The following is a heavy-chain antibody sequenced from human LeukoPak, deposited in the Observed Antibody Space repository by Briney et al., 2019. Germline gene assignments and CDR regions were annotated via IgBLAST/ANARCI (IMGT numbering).Heavy chain of an antibody. J-gene: IGHJ4*02. CDR2: IKEDGSET. D-gene: IGHD1-26*01. V-gene: IGHV3-7*01. Sequence: PGGSLRLSCAASGFIFKKYWMNWVRQVPGKGLECLANIKEDGSETYYADSVKGRFTISRDNAKNSLYLQMNSLRAEDTAVYYCARIVPYSGSHWGLDYWGQGTLVTVSS. CDR1: GFIFKKYW. CDR3: ARIVPYSGSHWGLDY.